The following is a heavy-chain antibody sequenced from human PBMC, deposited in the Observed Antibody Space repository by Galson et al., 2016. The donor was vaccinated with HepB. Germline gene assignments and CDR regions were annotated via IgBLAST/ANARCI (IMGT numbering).Heavy chain of an antibody. D-gene: IGHD2-8*02. Sequence: TLSLTCSVSGGSISSGSDYWTWIRQPAGKGLEWIGRLYGSGSTTYNPSLNGGVTISMDTSKNQFSLKLSFVTAADSAVYYCTRGRFCPGGECEHLYCAMDVWGKGTTVTVSS. V-gene: IGHV4-61*02. CDR2: LYGSGST. CDR1: GGSISSGSDY. J-gene: IGHJ6*04. CDR3: TRGRFCPGGECEHLYCAMDV.